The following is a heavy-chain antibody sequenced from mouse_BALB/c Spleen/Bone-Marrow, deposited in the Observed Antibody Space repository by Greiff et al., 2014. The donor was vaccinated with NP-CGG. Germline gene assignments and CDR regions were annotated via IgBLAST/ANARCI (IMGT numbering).Heavy chain of an antibody. CDR3: ARGGYYRYDGFAY. V-gene: IGHV1-77*01. D-gene: IGHD2-14*01. CDR1: GYTFTDYY. J-gene: IGHJ3*01. CDR2: IYPGSGNT. Sequence: QVQLQQPGAELARPGASVKLSCKASGYTFTDYYINWVRRRTGQGLEWIGEIYPGSGNTYYNEKFKGKATLTADKSSSTAYMQLSSLTSEDSAVYFCARGGYYRYDGFAYWGQGTLVTVSA.